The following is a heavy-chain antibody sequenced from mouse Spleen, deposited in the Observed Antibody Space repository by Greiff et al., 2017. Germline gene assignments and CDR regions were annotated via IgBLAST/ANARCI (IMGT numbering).Heavy chain of an antibody. V-gene: IGHV5-9*04. CDR2: ISSGGGNT. Sequence: EVQLVESGGGLVKPGGSLKLSCAASGFTFSSYTMSWVRQTPAKRLEWVATISSGGGNTYYPDSVKGRFTISRDNARNTLYLQMSSLRSEDTAMYYCARHNEDAMDYWGQGTSVTVSS. J-gene: IGHJ4*01. D-gene: IGHD1-3*01. CDR1: GFTFSSYT. CDR3: ARHNEDAMDY.